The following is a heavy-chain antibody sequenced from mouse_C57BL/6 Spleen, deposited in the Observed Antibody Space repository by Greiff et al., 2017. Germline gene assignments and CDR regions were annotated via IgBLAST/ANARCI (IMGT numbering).Heavy chain of an antibody. V-gene: IGHV5-17*01. D-gene: IGHD1-1*01. CDR2: ISSGSSTI. CDR3: ARITTVKGMDD. J-gene: IGHJ4*01. CDR1: GFTFSDYG. Sequence: EVKLVESGGGLVKPGGSLKLSCAASGFTFSDYGMHWVRQAPEKGLEWVAYISSGSSTIYYADTVKGRFTISRDNAKNTLFLQMTSLRSEDTAMYYCARITTVKGMDDWGQGTSVTVSS.